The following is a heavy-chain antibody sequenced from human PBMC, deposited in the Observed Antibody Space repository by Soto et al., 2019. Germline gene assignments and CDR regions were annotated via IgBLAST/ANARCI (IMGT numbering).Heavy chain of an antibody. CDR1: GFTFSVYS. CDR3: ARSVEGHFDY. D-gene: IGHD6-19*01. V-gene: IGHV3-48*02. J-gene: IGHJ4*02. CDR2: ITSAMRTI. Sequence: EVQLVESGGDLVQRGGSLRLSCVASGFTFSVYSMNWVRQAPGKGLEWFAYITSAMRTIKYVDSVKVRFTISRDNAKNSVYLQMNNLRDEDTAVYYCARSVEGHFDYWGQGTVVTVSS.